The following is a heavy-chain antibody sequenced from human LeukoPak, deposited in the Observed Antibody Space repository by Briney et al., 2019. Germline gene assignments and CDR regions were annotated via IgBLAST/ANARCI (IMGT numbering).Heavy chain of an antibody. D-gene: IGHD3-22*01. J-gene: IGHJ3*02. CDR2: ISYSGGT. CDR3: AREVEYYDSSGYRPHAFDI. CDR1: GGSIISSNHY. Sequence: PSETLSLTCTVSGGSIISSNHYWGWTRQPPGTGLEWFGSISYSGGTAYNPSLRSRATISVDTSKNQFSLKVNSVTAADTAVYYCAREVEYYDSSGYRPHAFDIWGQGTLVTVSS. V-gene: IGHV4-39*02.